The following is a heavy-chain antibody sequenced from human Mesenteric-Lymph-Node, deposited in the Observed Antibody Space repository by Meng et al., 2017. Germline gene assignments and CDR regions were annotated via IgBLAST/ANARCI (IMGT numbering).Heavy chain of an antibody. CDR1: GGSISSPNW. J-gene: IGHJ4*02. CDR2: IHHSGST. D-gene: IGHD3-10*01. Sequence: QVQLQKSGPGLVRPSGTLSLTCAVSGGSISSPNWWSWVRQPPGKGLEWIGEIHHSGSTNYNPSLTSRVNMSVDKSKNQFSLKLSSVTAADTAVYYCARNYLYWGQGTLVTVSS. V-gene: IGHV4-4*02. CDR3: ARNYLY.